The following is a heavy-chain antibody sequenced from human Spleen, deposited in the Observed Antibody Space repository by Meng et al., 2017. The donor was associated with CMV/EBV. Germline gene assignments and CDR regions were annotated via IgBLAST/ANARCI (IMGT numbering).Heavy chain of an antibody. D-gene: IGHD6-13*01. CDR1: GFTFSSYS. J-gene: IGHJ4*02. Sequence: GGSLRLSCAASGFTFSSYSMNWVRQAPGKGLEWVSSMSSSSSYIYYADSVKGRFTISRDNAKNSLYLQMNSLRAEDTAVYYCARVPMAADGTTFDYWGQGNMVTVS. V-gene: IGHV3-21*01. CDR3: ARVPMAADGTTFDY. CDR2: MSSSSSYI.